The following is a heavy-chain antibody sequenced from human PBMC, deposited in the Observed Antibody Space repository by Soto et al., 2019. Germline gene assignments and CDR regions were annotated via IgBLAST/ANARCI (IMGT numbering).Heavy chain of an antibody. CDR1: GYTFTSYD. J-gene: IGHJ4*02. Sequence: ASVKVSCKASGYTFTSYDIYWVRQATGQGLEWMGWLNPNTGDSAYAQKFQGRISVTSDTSINTVHMELSSLRSEDTAVYYCARRTETNGWNGFGADKYYFDFWGQGTLVTVSS. V-gene: IGHV1-8*01. D-gene: IGHD1-1*01. CDR2: LNPNTGDS. CDR3: ARRTETNGWNGFGADKYYFDF.